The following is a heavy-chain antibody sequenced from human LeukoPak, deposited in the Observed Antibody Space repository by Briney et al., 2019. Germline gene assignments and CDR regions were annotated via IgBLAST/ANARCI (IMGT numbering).Heavy chain of an antibody. CDR3: ARRIQLWSPFDY. Sequence: GGSRKISCEGSGYSFTNYWIAWVRQMPGKGLEWMGIIYPSDSDTRYSPSFQGQVTISADKSISTAYLQWSSLKASDTAMYYCARRIQLWSPFDYWGLGTLVTVCS. CDR1: GYSFTNYW. D-gene: IGHD5-18*01. V-gene: IGHV5-51*01. CDR2: IYPSDSDT. J-gene: IGHJ4*02.